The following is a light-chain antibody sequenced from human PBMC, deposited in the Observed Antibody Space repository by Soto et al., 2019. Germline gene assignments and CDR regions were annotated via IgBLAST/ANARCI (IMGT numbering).Light chain of an antibody. J-gene: IGLJ1*01. Sequence: QSVLTPPASVSGSPGQSITISCTGTSSDVGSYNLVSWYQLHPGKASKLIIYEGSKRPSGVSNRFSGSKSGNTASLTISGLQAEDEADYYCCSYAGSSTPLVFGTGTKVTVL. CDR1: SSDVGSYNL. V-gene: IGLV2-23*01. CDR2: EGS. CDR3: CSYAGSSTPLV.